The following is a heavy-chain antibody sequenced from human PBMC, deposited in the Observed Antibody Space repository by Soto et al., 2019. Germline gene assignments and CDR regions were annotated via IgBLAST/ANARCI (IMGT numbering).Heavy chain of an antibody. D-gene: IGHD6-19*01. J-gene: IGHJ4*02. CDR1: GYTFTSYG. V-gene: IGHV1-18*01. CDR2: VSPYNGNT. CDR3: DRAVAVPADFDY. Sequence: ASVKVSCKASGYTFTSYGITWVRQAPGQGLEWMGWVSPYNGNTDYSQNFQGRVTMTTETSTRTAYMELRSLRSEDTAVYYCDRAVAVPADFDYWGQGTLVTVSS.